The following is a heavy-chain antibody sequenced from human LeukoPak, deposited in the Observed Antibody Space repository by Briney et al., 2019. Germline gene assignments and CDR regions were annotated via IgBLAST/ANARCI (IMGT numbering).Heavy chain of an antibody. D-gene: IGHD4-17*01. CDR1: GGSISSYY. J-gene: IGHJ4*02. V-gene: IGHV4-59*06. CDR3: ASQGVTTGNDY. CDR2: IYYSGST. Sequence: SETLSLTCTVSGGSISSYYWSWIRQHPGKGLEWIGYIYYSGSTYYNPSLKSRVTISVDTSKNQFSLKLSSVTAADTAVYYCASQGVTTGNDYWGQGTLVTVSS.